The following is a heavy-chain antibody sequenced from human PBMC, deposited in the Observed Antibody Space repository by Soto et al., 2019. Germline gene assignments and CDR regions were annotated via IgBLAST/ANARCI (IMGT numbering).Heavy chain of an antibody. J-gene: IGHJ5*02. V-gene: IGHV3-33*01. CDR1: GFPLSNYG. Sequence: QVQLVESGGGVVQPGRSLTLSCVASGFPLSNYGMHWVRQAPGKGLEWVAVIWYDGTATYSADSVKGRFSISRDNAKNELFLQLSSLRAEETAVYYCARNVGSSGSPRWVDTWGQGTLVTVSS. D-gene: IGHD3-10*01. CDR3: ARNVGSSGSPRWVDT. CDR2: IWYDGTAT.